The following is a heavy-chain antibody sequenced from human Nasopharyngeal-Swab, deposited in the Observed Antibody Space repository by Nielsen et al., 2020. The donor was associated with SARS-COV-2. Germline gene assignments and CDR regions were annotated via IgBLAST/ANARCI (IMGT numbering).Heavy chain of an antibody. V-gene: IGHV3-33*01. Sequence: GESLKISCAASGFTFSSYGMHWVRQAPGKGLEWVAVIWYDGSNKYYADSVKGRFTISRDNSKNTLYLQMNSLRAEDTVVYYCARDLRCSSTSCYDEAAYWGQGTLVTVSS. D-gene: IGHD2-2*01. CDR1: GFTFSSYG. CDR2: IWYDGSNK. CDR3: ARDLRCSSTSCYDEAAY. J-gene: IGHJ4*02.